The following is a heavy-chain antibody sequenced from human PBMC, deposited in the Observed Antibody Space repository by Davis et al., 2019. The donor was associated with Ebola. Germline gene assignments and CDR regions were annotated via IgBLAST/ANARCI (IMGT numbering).Heavy chain of an antibody. J-gene: IGHJ4*02. V-gene: IGHV3-33*01. CDR3: ARLYCTGGVCYLDY. D-gene: IGHD2-8*02. Sequence: GESLKISCAASGFTFSSYGMHWVRQAPGKGLEWVAVIWYDGSNKYYADSVKGRFTISRDNSKNTLYLQMNSLRAEDTAVYYCARLYCTGGVCYLDYWGQGTLVTVSS. CDR1: GFTFSSYG. CDR2: IWYDGSNK.